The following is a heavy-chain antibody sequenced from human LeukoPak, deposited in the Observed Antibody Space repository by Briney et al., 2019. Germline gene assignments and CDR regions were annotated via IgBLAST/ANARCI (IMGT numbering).Heavy chain of an antibody. D-gene: IGHD6-13*01. J-gene: IGHJ4*02. CDR2: FDLEDGET. V-gene: IGHV1-24*01. Sequence: ASVKVSCKVSGYTLTELSMHWMRQAPGKGLEWMGGFDLEDGETIYAQKFQGRVTMTEDTSTDTAYMELSSLRSEDTAVYYCATPGASSLYYFDYWGQGTLVTVSS. CDR1: GYTLTELS. CDR3: ATPGASSLYYFDY.